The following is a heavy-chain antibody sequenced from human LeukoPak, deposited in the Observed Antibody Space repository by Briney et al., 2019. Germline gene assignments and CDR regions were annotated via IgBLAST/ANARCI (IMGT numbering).Heavy chain of an antibody. V-gene: IGHV4-34*01. CDR3: ARVGRVGSGYYYYYYMDV. J-gene: IGHJ6*03. D-gene: IGHD1-26*01. CDR2: INHSGST. CDR1: GGSFSGYY. Sequence: SETLSLTCAVYGGSFSGYYWSWIRQPPGKGLEWIGEINHSGSTNYNPSLKSRVTISVDTSKNQFSLKLSSVTAADTAGYYCARVGRVGSGYYYYYYMDVWGKGTTVTVSS.